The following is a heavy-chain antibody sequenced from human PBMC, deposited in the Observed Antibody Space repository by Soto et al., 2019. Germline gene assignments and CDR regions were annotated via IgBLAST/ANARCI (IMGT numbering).Heavy chain of an antibody. CDR2: LSAYNDNT. Sequence: GASVKVSCKASGYTFTSYGISWVRQAPLQRLEWMGWLSAYNDNTDYAQKIQGRVTMTTDTCTSTAYMELRSMRSDDTAVYYCARDGVVVVPAAHDYYYFMDVVGQGTTVTVSS. CDR3: ARDGVVVVPAAHDYYYFMDV. V-gene: IGHV1-18*01. J-gene: IGHJ6*02. CDR1: GYTFTSYG. D-gene: IGHD2-2*01.